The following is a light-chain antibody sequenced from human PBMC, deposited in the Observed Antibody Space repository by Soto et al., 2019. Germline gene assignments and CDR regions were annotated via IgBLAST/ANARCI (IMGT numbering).Light chain of an antibody. J-gene: IGLJ1*01. CDR2: KVT. CDR1: SSDVGGNKY. V-gene: IGLV2-14*01. CDR3: ASSTSDSLYV. Sequence: QSALTQPASVFGSPGQSITISCTGTSSDVGGNKYVSWYQQYPGKVPKLLINKVTNRPSGVSYRFSGSKSGNTASLTISALLAEDEADYFCASSTSDSLYVFGNGTKVTVL.